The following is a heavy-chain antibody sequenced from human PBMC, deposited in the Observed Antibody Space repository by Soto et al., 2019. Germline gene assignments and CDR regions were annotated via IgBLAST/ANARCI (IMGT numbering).Heavy chain of an antibody. J-gene: IGHJ6*02. D-gene: IGHD1-7*01. CDR3: ARGGPLGLHPDYYYYGMDV. CDR1: GYTFTSYG. CDR2: ISAYNGNT. Sequence: ASVKVSCKASGYTFTSYGISWVRQAPGQGLEWMGWISAYNGNTNYAQKLQGRVTMTTDTSTSTAYMELRSLRSDDTAVYYCARGGPLGLHPDYYYYGMDVWGQGTTVTVSS. V-gene: IGHV1-18*01.